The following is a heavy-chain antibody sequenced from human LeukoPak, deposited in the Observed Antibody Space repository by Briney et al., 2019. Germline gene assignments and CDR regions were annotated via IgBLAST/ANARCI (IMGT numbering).Heavy chain of an antibody. J-gene: IGHJ4*02. CDR2: IIPIFGTA. CDR3: ASLSGMGWVCSSTSCLDY. V-gene: IGHV1-69*01. CDR1: GGTFSSYA. Sequence: SVKVSCKASGGTFSSYAISWVRQAPGQGLEWMGGIIPIFGTANYAQKFQGRVTITADESTSTAYMELSSLRSEDTAVYYCASLSGMGWVCSSTSCLDYWGQGTLVTVSS. D-gene: IGHD2-2*01.